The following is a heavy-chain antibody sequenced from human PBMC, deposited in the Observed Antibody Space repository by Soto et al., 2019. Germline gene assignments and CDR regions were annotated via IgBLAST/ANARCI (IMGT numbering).Heavy chain of an antibody. J-gene: IGHJ4*02. Sequence: HPGGSLRLSCAASGFTFSSYAMSWVRQAPGKGLEWVSAISGSGGSTYYADSVKGQFTISRDNSKNTLYLQMNSLRAEDTALYYCAKDQEQWPVRIFDYWGQGTLVTVSS. CDR2: ISGSGGST. V-gene: IGHV3-23*01. D-gene: IGHD6-19*01. CDR3: AKDQEQWPVRIFDY. CDR1: GFTFSSYA.